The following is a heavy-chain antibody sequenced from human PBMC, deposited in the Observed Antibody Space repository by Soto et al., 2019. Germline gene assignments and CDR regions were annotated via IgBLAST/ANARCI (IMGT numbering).Heavy chain of an antibody. Sequence: QVQLVQSGAEVKKPGASVKVSCKASGYTFTSYYMHWVRQAPGQGLEWMGIINPSGGSTSYAQKFQGRVTMTRDTSTSTVYMELSSLRSEDTAVYYCARDRGYSSSSRGDAFDIWGQGTMVTVSS. CDR1: GYTFTSYY. CDR2: INPSGGST. D-gene: IGHD6-6*01. J-gene: IGHJ3*02. V-gene: IGHV1-46*01. CDR3: ARDRGYSSSSRGDAFDI.